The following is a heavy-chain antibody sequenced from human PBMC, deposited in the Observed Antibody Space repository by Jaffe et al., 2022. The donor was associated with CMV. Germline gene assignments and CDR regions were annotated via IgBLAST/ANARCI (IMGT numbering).Heavy chain of an antibody. V-gene: IGHV3-33*08. J-gene: IGHJ4*02. CDR3: ARVYRPGNYFDY. CDR2: IWYDGSNK. Sequence: QVQLVESGGGVVQPGRSLRLSCAASGFTFSSYGMHWVRQAPGKGLEWVAVIWYDGSNKYYADSVKGRFTISRDNSKNTLYLQMNSLRAEDTAVYYCARVYRPGNYFDYWGQGTLVTVSS. CDR1: GFTFSSYG. D-gene: IGHD3-10*01.